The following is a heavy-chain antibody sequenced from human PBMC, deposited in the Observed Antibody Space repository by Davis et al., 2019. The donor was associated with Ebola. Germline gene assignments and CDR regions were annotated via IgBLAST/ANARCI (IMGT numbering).Heavy chain of an antibody. J-gene: IGHJ4*02. CDR2: MDHSGNT. D-gene: IGHD3-10*01. V-gene: IGHV4-39*07. Sequence: GSLRLSCTVSGGSISRSTYYWGWIRQPPGKGLEWIGEMDHSGNTNYNPSLKSRVTISIDTSKKQISLNLTSVTAADTAVYYCARGQSGSDYSLWQYWGQGTLVTVSS. CDR3: ARGQSGSDYSLWQY. CDR1: GGSISRSTYY.